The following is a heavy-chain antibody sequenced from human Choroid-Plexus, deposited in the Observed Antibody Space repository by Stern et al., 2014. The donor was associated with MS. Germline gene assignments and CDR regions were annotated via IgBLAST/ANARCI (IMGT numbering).Heavy chain of an antibody. CDR2: VSYDGSNK. Sequence: VQLVESGGGVVQPGRPLRLSCVASGFTFGSCDMHWVRQAPGKGREWGAGVSYDGSNKYYADSVKGRFTISRDNSQNTLYMQMSSLRPEDTAVYYCAKDRQYLTYFFDHWGQGSLVTVSS. D-gene: IGHD2/OR15-2a*01. CDR1: GFTFGSCD. V-gene: IGHV3-30*18. CDR3: AKDRQYLTYFFDH. J-gene: IGHJ5*02.